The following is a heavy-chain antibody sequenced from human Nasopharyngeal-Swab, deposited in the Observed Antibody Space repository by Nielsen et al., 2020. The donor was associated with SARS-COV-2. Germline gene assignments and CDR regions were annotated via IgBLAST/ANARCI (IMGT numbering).Heavy chain of an antibody. CDR1: GFTFNTYS. J-gene: IGHJ6*03. CDR2: ISGSGSYV. V-gene: IGHV3-21*01. CDR3: ARIAGGGPTYYYYMDV. D-gene: IGHD6-13*01. Sequence: GGSLRLSCAGSGFTFNTYSMIWVRQVPGEGLEWVSSISGSGSYVYYADSVKGRFTISKDGAKNSLYLQMNSLRAEDTAVYFCARIAGGGPTYYYYMDVWGTGTTVTVSS.